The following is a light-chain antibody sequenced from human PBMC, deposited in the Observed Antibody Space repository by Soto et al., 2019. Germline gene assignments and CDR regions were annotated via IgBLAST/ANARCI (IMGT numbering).Light chain of an antibody. CDR1: QSVGSNY. V-gene: IGKV3-20*01. CDR3: QQYGGSVQT. CDR2: GAS. J-gene: IGKJ1*01. Sequence: EMLLTQFPGTWSLSPGERATLSCRASQSVGSNYLAWYQQRPGQPPNLLIFGASHRAPDIPDRFSGSGSGTDFTLTISRLEPEDFAVYYCQQYGGSVQTSRHGPKVDIK.